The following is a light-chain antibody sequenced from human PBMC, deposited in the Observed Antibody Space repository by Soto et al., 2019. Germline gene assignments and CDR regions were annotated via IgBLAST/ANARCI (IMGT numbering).Light chain of an antibody. CDR3: QQGHGT. V-gene: IGKV1-39*01. J-gene: IGKJ1*01. Sequence: DLQMTQSPSSLSASVGDRVTITCRASQSISSDLCWYQQKPGKAPKLLISAASILETGVPSRFSGGGAGTDFTLTVTSLQHEDFATYYCQQGHGTFGQGTKVEIK. CDR1: QSISSD. CDR2: AAS.